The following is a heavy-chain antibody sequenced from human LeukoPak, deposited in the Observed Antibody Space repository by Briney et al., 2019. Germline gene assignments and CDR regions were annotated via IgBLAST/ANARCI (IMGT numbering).Heavy chain of an antibody. J-gene: IGHJ6*02. CDR1: GFTLSAYH. V-gene: IGHV3-48*01. D-gene: IGHD3-3*01. CDR3: TRDGGRGYDMDV. CDR2: ISAGSSAI. Sequence: PGGSLRPSVPFPGFTLSAYHRNWFRQAPGQGRNGVSYISAGSSAIYYADSVKGRFTISRDNAKNSLYLQMNSLRGEDTAVYYCTRDGGRGYDMDVWGQGTTVTVSS.